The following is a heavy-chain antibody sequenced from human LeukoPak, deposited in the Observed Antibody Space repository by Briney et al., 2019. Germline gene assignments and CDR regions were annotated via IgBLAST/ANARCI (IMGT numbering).Heavy chain of an antibody. J-gene: IGHJ5*01. CDR1: GGSITAYY. Sequence: SETLSLTCSVSGGSITAYYWTWIRQPPGKGLEWIGYVHQSGINKSNPSLKSRVAMSVDTAKSQFSLRLTSMTAADTGVYYCARCREYDAWLHCYRFDSWGQGTLVTVSS. D-gene: IGHD3-10*01. CDR3: ARCREYDAWLHCYRFDS. CDR2: VHQSGIN. V-gene: IGHV4-4*09.